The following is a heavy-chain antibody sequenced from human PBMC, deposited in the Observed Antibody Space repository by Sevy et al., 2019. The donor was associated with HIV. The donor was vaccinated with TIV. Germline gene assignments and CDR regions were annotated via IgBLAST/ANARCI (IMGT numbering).Heavy chain of an antibody. Sequence: GGSLRLSCTTSGFTFSDAWMNWVRQAPGKGLEWVSYISSSGSTIYYADSVKGRFTISRDNAKNSLYLQMNSLRAEDTAVYYCARDSTAGTCDYWGQGTLVTVSS. CDR2: ISSSGSTI. J-gene: IGHJ4*02. CDR3: ARDSTAGTCDY. CDR1: GFTFSDAW. V-gene: IGHV3-48*04. D-gene: IGHD1-26*01.